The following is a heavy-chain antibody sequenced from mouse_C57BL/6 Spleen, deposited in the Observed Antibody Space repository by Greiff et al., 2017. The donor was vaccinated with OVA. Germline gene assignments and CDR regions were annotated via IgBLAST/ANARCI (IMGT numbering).Heavy chain of an antibody. CDR3: ARGDYDAYFDY. V-gene: IGHV3-6*01. J-gene: IGHJ2*01. D-gene: IGHD2-4*01. CDR2: ISYDGSN. Sequence: EVKLMESGPGLVKPSQSLSLTCSVTGYSITSGYYWNWIRQFPGNQLEWMGYISYDGSNNYNPSLKNRISITRDTSKNQFFLKLNSVTTEDTATYYCARGDYDAYFDYWGQGTTLTVSS. CDR1: GYSITSGYY.